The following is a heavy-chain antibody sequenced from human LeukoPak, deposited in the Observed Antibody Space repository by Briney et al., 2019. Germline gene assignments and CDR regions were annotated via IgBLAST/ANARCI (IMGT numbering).Heavy chain of an antibody. J-gene: IGHJ4*02. CDR3: ARDCSSTSCYGEPRLTY. V-gene: IGHV4-4*07. CDR2: VYSSGTT. D-gene: IGHD2-2*01. CDR1: GGPISSYY. Sequence: SETLSLTCSVFGGPISSYYWSWIRQPAGKGLEWIGRVYSSGTTIYNPSLKRRLSMSLDTSKNELSLKLISVTAADTAMYYCARDCSSTSCYGEPRLTYWGQGTLVTVSS.